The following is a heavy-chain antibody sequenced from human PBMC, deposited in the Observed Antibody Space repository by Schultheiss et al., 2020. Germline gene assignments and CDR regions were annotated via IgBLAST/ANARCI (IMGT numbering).Heavy chain of an antibody. Sequence: SQTLSLTCTVSGGSISSGGYYWSWIRQHPGKGLEWIGEINHSGSTSYNPSLKSLVTISVDTSKNQFSLKLSSVTAADTAVYYCARLGRVVVYAIQSLVPIQPPFDYWGQGTLVNVSS. CDR3: ARLGRVVVYAIQSLVPIQPPFDY. CDR1: GGSISSGGYY. CDR2: INHSGST. D-gene: IGHD2-8*02. J-gene: IGHJ4*02. V-gene: IGHV4-31*01.